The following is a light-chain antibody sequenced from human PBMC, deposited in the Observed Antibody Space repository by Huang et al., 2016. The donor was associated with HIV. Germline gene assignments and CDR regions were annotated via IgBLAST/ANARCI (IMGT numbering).Light chain of an antibody. V-gene: IGKV3-20*01. Sequence: EIVLTQSPGTLSLSPGERATLSCRASQSVTNNYLAWYQQNPGQAPRLLSYGASSRATGVPDRFSGSGSGTDFTLTISRLEPEDFAVYYCQQYDTSPPITFGPGTKVDVK. CDR2: GAS. J-gene: IGKJ3*01. CDR3: QQYDTSPPIT. CDR1: QSVTNNY.